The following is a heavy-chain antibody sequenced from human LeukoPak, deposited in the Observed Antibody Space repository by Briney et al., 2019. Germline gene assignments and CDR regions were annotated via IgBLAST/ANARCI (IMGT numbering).Heavy chain of an antibody. CDR1: GFTFIDYY. CDR3: ARGGNPFDY. V-gene: IGHV3-11*04. CDR2: ISSGGSTI. J-gene: IGHJ4*02. Sequence: GGSLRLSCAASGFTFIDYYMGWIRQAPGKGLEWVSYISSGGSTIYYADSVTGRFTISRDNAKNSLYLQMSSLRAEDTAVYYCARGGNPFDYWGQGTLVTVSS. D-gene: IGHD4-23*01.